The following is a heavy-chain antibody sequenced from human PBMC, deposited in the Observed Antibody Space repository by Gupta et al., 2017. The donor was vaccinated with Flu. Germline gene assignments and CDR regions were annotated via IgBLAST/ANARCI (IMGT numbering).Heavy chain of an antibody. J-gene: IGHJ4*02. CDR2: ISSRSTTI. CDR3: TRGIPFNAVVGDIGGFGY. V-gene: IGHV3-48*02. Sequence: EVQLVESGGGLVQPGGSLRLSCAASGFRFSGYSMNWVRQAPGKGLEWISYISSRSTTIYFTDSVKGRFTISRDNAKNSLYLQMNSLRDEDTAVYYCTRGIPFNAVVGDIGGFGYWGQGTPGTVSS. CDR1: GFRFSGYS. D-gene: IGHD1-26*01.